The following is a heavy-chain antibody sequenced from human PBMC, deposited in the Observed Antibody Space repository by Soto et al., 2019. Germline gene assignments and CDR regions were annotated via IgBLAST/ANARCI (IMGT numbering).Heavy chain of an antibody. CDR3: AREFCSGGNCYTYYFDH. J-gene: IGHJ4*02. D-gene: IGHD2-15*01. CDR1: GVTFNRYW. CDR2: INTDGSNT. V-gene: IGHV3-74*01. Sequence: XGSLRLSCAAAGVTFNRYWMHWVRHAPGRGLVWVSHINTDGSNTNYADSVKGRFTISRDNAKSTLFLQMNSLRDEDTAVYYCAREFCSGGNCYTYYFDHWGQGIPVTVSS.